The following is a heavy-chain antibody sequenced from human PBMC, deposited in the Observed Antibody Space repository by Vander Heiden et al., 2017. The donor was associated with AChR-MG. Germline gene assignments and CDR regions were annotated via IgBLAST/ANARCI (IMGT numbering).Heavy chain of an antibody. V-gene: IGHV4-34*01. CDR1: GGSFSGYY. CDR2: INHSGST. J-gene: IGHJ4*02. Sequence: QVQLQQWGAGLLKPSETLSLTCAVYGGSFSGYYSSWSRQPPGKGLEWIGEINHSGSTNYNPSLKSRVTISVDTSKNQFSLKLSSVTAADTAVYYCARAVLQPFDYWGQGTLVTVSS. D-gene: IGHD2-15*01. CDR3: ARAVLQPFDY.